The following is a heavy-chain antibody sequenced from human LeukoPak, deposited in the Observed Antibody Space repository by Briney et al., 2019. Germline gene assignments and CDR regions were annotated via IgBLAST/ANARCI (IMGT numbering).Heavy chain of an antibody. CDR3: AKLIYPLHSSGYLDY. CDR1: GFTFSSYA. CDR2: ISGSGGST. Sequence: PGGSLRLSCAASGFTFSSYAMSWARQAPGKGLEWVSAISGSGGSTYYADSVKGRFTISRDNSKNTLYLQMNSLRAEDTAVYYCAKLIYPLHSSGYLDYWGQGTLVTVSS. J-gene: IGHJ4*02. D-gene: IGHD3-22*01. V-gene: IGHV3-23*01.